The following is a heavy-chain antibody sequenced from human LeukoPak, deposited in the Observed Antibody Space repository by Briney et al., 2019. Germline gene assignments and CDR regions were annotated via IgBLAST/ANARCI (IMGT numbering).Heavy chain of an antibody. V-gene: IGHV4-39*02. CDR1: GGSISSSSYY. CDR2: IYYSGST. Sequence: SETLSLTCTVSGGSISSSSYYWGWIRQPPGKGLEWIGSIYYSGSTYYNPSLKSRVTISVDTSKNHFSLKLSSVTAADTAVYYCARPSGYSYGYPYYFDYWGQGTLVTVSS. D-gene: IGHD5-18*01. CDR3: ARPSGYSYGYPYYFDY. J-gene: IGHJ4*02.